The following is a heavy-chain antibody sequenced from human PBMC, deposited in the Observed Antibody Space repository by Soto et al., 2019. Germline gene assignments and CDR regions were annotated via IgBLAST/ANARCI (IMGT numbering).Heavy chain of an antibody. Sequence: VQLVESGGGVVQPGRSLRLSCVASGFLFDTYGMHWVRQTPGKGLEWVAIISYDGSHKEYADSVKCRFAISRDNSENTLYLQMNNLGVEDTALYYCATSASSAHWGQGTQVTVSS. J-gene: IGHJ4*02. CDR3: ATSASSAH. V-gene: IGHV3-30*03. CDR2: ISYDGSHK. CDR1: GFLFDTYG. D-gene: IGHD1-26*01.